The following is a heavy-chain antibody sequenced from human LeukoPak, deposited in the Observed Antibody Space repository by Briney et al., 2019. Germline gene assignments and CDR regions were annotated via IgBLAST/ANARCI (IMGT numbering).Heavy chain of an antibody. Sequence: SETQSLTCAVSGGSISSYYWSWIRQPPGKGLEWIGYIYYSGSTNYNPSLKSRVTISVDTSKNQFSLKLSSVTAADTAVYYRASVTVTTLSALFDYWGQGTLVTVSS. CDR1: GGSISSYY. D-gene: IGHD4-11*01. V-gene: IGHV4-59*01. CDR2: IYYSGST. CDR3: ASVTVTTLSALFDY. J-gene: IGHJ4*02.